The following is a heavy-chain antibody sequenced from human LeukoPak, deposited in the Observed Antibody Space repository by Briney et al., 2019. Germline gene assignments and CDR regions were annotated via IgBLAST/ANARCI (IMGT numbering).Heavy chain of an antibody. CDR2: INHSGST. J-gene: IGHJ5*02. CDR3: ARTESVCWFDP. V-gene: IGHV4-34*01. CDR1: GGSLSGYY. Sequence: SETLSLTCAVYGGSLSGYYWSWIRQPPGKGLEWIGEINHSGSTNYNPSLKSRVTISVDTSKNQFSLKLSSVTAADTAVYYCARTESVCWFDPWGQGTLVTVSS.